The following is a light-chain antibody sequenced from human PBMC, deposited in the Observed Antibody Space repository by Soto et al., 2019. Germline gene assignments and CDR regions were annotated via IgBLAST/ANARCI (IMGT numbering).Light chain of an antibody. V-gene: IGKV1-5*01. J-gene: IGKJ1*01. Sequence: DIQMTQSPSTLSASVGDRVTITCRASQSITSWLAGYRQKPGKAPKLLIYDASSLVSGVPSRFSGSGSGTEFTLTISCLQPDDFATYYCQLYNSYWTFGQGTKVEI. CDR2: DAS. CDR1: QSITSW. CDR3: QLYNSYWT.